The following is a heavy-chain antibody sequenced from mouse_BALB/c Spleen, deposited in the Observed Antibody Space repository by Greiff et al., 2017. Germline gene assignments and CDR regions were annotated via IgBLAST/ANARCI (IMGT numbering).Heavy chain of an antibody. V-gene: IGHV5-6*01. CDR3: ARHPTIGTWFAY. CDR2: ISSGGSYT. Sequence: EVKLVESGGDLVKPGGSLKLSCAASGFTFSSYGMSWVRQTPDKRLEWVATISSGGSYTYYPDSVKGRFTISRDNAKNTLYLQMSSLKSEDTAMYYCARHPTIGTWFAYWGQGTLVTVSA. J-gene: IGHJ3*01. D-gene: IGHD2-14*01. CDR1: GFTFSSYG.